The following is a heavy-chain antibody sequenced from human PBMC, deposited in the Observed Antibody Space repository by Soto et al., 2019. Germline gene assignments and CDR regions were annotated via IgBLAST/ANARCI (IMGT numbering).Heavy chain of an antibody. J-gene: IGHJ6*02. V-gene: IGHV4-61*01. CDR2: IYYSGST. Sequence: SETLSLTCTVSRGSVSSGTYYWSWIRQPPGKGLEWIGYIYYSGSTNYNPSLKSRVTISVDTSKNQFSLKLSSVTAADTAVYYCARLGSYYGMDVWGQGTTVTVSS. CDR3: ARLGSYYGMDV. CDR1: RGSVSSGTYY. D-gene: IGHD2-15*01.